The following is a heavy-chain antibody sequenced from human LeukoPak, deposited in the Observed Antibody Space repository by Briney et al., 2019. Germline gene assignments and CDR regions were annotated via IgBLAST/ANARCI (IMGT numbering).Heavy chain of an antibody. CDR1: GGSFSGYY. J-gene: IGHJ4*02. CDR3: ARGLKQWQLASYFDY. V-gene: IGHV4-34*01. CDR2: INHSGST. D-gene: IGHD6-19*01. Sequence: NSSETLSLTCAVYGGSFSGYYWSWIRQPPGKGLEWIGEINHSGSTNYNPSLKSRVTISVDTSKNQFSLKLSSVTAADTAVYYCARGLKQWQLASYFDYWGQGTLVTVSS.